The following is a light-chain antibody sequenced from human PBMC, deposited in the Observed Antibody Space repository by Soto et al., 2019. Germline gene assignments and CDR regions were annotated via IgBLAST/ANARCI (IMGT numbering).Light chain of an antibody. CDR1: SSDVGGYNY. Sequence: QSVLTQPASVSGSPGQSITISCTGTSSDVGGYNYVSWYQQHPGKAPKLMIYDVSNRPSGVSNRFSGSKSGNTASLTISGLQAEDEADYYCSSSTSSSTPYVVFGGGTKLTVL. V-gene: IGLV2-14*01. CDR2: DVS. J-gene: IGLJ2*01. CDR3: SSSTSSSTPYVV.